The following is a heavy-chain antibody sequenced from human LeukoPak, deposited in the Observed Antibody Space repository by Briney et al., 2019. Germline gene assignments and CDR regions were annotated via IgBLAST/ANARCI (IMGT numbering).Heavy chain of an antibody. CDR3: ARDKPSPGYSSSPDAFDI. J-gene: IGHJ3*02. CDR1: GFTFSSYE. D-gene: IGHD6-13*01. CDR2: ISSSGSTI. Sequence: GGSLRLSCAASGFTFSSYEMNWVRQAPGKGLERVSYISSSGSTIYYADSVKGRFTISRDNAKNSLYLQMNSLRAEDTAVYYCARDKPSPGYSSSPDAFDIWGQGTMVTVSS. V-gene: IGHV3-48*03.